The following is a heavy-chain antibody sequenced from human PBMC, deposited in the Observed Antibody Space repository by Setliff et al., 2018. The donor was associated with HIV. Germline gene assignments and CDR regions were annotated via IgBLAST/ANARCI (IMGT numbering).Heavy chain of an antibody. V-gene: IGHV4-4*09. Sequence: SETLSLTCSVSGGSMGGYSLGWIRQSPGKGLEWIGYIYPSTSANYNPSLKSRVRILLDTSKNQFSLRLSSVTAADTAGYFCATRPMVRGCGRYYFDYWGQGTLVTVSS. D-gene: IGHD3-10*01. J-gene: IGHJ4*02. CDR1: GGSMGGYS. CDR2: IYPSTSA. CDR3: ATRPMVRGCGRYYFDY.